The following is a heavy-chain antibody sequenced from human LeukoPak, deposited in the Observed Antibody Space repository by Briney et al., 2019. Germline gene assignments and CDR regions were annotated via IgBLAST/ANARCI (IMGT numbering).Heavy chain of an antibody. Sequence: GGSLRLSCAASGFTFANAWMSWVRQAPGKGLEWVGRIKSKTDGGTTDYAAPVKGRFTISRDDSKNTLYLQMNSLKTEDTAVYYCTTAYQGGVHFDYWGQGTLVTVSS. J-gene: IGHJ4*02. D-gene: IGHD3-16*01. V-gene: IGHV3-15*01. CDR3: TTAYQGGVHFDY. CDR2: IKSKTDGGTT. CDR1: GFTFANAW.